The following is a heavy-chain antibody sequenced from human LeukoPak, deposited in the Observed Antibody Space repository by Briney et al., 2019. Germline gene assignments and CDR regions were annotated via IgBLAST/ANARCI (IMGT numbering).Heavy chain of an antibody. CDR3: ATVARSASGSYADNWFDP. V-gene: IGHV3-48*03. D-gene: IGHD1-26*01. CDR2: ISGSYNI. J-gene: IGHJ5*02. Sequence: GGSLRLSCAASGFTFNTYEMIWVRQPPGKGLEWLSYISGSYNIYYADSVEGRFTISRDNAKNSLYLQMNSLRAEDTAVYYCATVARSASGSYADNWFDPWGLGILVTVSS. CDR1: GFTFNTYE.